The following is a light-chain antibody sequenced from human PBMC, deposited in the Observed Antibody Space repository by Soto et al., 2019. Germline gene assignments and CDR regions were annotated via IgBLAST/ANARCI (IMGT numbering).Light chain of an antibody. V-gene: IGKV3-20*01. J-gene: IGKJ1*01. Sequence: EIVLTQSPGTLSLPPGEGATVSCRASQSVSRGHLAWYQQKPGQAPRLLIYDASSRASGVPDRFSGSGSRTDFTLTNSRLEPEDSAVYFCQQYGVSSPGTFGQGTKVEI. CDR2: DAS. CDR3: QQYGVSSPGT. CDR1: QSVSRGH.